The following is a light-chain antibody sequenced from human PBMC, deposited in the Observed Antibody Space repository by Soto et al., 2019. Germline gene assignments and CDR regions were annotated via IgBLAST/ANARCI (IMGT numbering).Light chain of an antibody. V-gene: IGKV3-15*01. CDR2: EAS. CDR3: KQYNDWSPIT. CDR1: QSVSRK. J-gene: IGKJ4*01. Sequence: EIVMTQSPATLSLSPGERATLSCRASQSVSRKLALYPQKPGQAPRLLIYEASIRATGIPARFTGSRSGTKITLTIVSLQSEDFAKYYCKQYNDWSPITCGGGTQVEIK.